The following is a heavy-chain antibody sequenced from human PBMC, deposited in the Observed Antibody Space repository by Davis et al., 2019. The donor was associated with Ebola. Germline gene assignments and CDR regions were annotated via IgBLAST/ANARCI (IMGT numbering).Heavy chain of an antibody. J-gene: IGHJ2*01. CDR1: GGSISSSSYY. CDR3: ARALLNWYFDL. V-gene: IGHV4-39*07. CDR2: IYHSGST. Sequence: SETLSLTCTVSGGSISSSSYYWGWIRQPPGKGLEWIGSIYHSGSTYYNPSLKSRVTISVDRSKNQFSLKLSSVTAADTAVYYCARALLNWYFDLWGRGTLVTVSS. D-gene: IGHD2-21*01.